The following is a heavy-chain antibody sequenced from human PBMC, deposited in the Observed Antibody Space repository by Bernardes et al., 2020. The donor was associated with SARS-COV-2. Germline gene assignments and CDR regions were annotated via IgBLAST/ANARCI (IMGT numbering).Heavy chain of an antibody. D-gene: IGHD1-26*01. CDR3: VKALPGGATHGGFDY. CDR2: MSGNSFYI. Sequence: GGSLRLSCAASGFTFSTYSMNWVRQAPGKGLEWVSSMSGNSFYIFYADSVKGRFTISRDNAKNSLYLQMNSLRADDTAVYYCVKALPGGATHGGFDYWGQGTLVTVSS. CDR1: GFTFSTYS. V-gene: IGHV3-21*01. J-gene: IGHJ4*02.